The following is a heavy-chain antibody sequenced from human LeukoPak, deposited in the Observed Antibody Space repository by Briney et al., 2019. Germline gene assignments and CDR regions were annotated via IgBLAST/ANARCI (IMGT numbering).Heavy chain of an antibody. Sequence: GGSLRLSSSAYGFAVNCDYLGWVRQAPGIGLVCVPVLYSGGSTYYADSVKDRFTISRDNSKNTLYLQMNSLRAEDTAVYYCARASLDHSNYLFYYYGMDVWGQGTTVTVSS. D-gene: IGHD4-11*01. CDR2: LYSGGST. CDR1: GFAVNCDY. J-gene: IGHJ6*02. V-gene: IGHV3-53*01. CDR3: ARASLDHSNYLFYYYGMDV.